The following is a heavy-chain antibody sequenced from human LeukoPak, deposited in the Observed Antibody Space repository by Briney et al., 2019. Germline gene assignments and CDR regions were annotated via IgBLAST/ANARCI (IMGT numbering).Heavy chain of an antibody. D-gene: IGHD3-10*01. CDR1: GFTFDDYG. V-gene: IGHV3-20*04. CDR2: INWNGGSK. Sequence: GGSLRLSCAASGFTFDDYGMSWVRQAPGKGLEWVSGINWNGGSKGYADSVKGRFTISRDNAKNPLYLQMNSLRAEDTAWYYCARDGRYYGSGSYYYYYYYMDVWGKGTTVTGSS. J-gene: IGHJ6*03. CDR3: ARDGRYYGSGSYYYYYYYMDV.